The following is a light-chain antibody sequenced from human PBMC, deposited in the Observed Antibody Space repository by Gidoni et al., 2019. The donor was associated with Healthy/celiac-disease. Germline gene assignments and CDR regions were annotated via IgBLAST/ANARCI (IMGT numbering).Light chain of an antibody. CDR2: EVS. CDR3: CSYAGSSTFEGVV. Sequence: QSALTQPASVSGSPVQSIPISCTGTSSDVGSYNLVSWYQQHPGKAPKLMIYEVSKRPSGVSNRFSGSKSGNTASLTISGLQAEDEADYYCCSYAGSSTFEGVVFGGGTKLTVL. V-gene: IGLV2-23*02. J-gene: IGLJ2*01. CDR1: SSDVGSYNL.